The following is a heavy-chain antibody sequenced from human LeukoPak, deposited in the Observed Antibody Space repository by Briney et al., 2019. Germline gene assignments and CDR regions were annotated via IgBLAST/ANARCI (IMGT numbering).Heavy chain of an antibody. J-gene: IGHJ3*02. D-gene: IGHD4-11*01. CDR1: GGSINNYY. Sequence: PSETLSLTCAVSGGSINNYYWSWIRQPAGKGLEWIGRIFTSRSTNYNASLKSRVTMSVDTSKNQFSLKLRSMTAADTAVYYCARAPVTVKDSFDIWGQGTMVTVSS. V-gene: IGHV4-4*07. CDR3: ARAPVTVKDSFDI. CDR2: IFTSRST.